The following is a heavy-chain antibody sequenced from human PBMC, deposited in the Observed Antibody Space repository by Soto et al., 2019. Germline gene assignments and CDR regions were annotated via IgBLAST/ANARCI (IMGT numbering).Heavy chain of an antibody. CDR2: VSANGQAI. CDR3: AKDRHYPRDYFHY. V-gene: IGHV3-23*01. CDR1: GFTFSSSA. J-gene: IGHJ4*02. D-gene: IGHD3-10*01. Sequence: EVQLLESGGGLVQPGGSLRLSCAASGFTFSSSALSWVRQAPGKGLEWVSAVSANGQAIYYADSVRGRFTISRDNSKKTVFLHMDSLSAEDTAVYYCAKDRHYPRDYFHYWGQGTLVTVSS.